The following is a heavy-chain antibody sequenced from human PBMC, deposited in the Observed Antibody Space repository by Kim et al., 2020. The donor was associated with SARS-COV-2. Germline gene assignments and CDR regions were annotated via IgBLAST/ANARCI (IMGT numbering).Heavy chain of an antibody. D-gene: IGHD1-26*01. CDR3: AKDANGSTDWYFDL. CDR1: GFTFSSYG. CDR2: IWYDGSNK. Sequence: GGSLRLSCEASGFTFSSYGMHWVRQAPGKGLEWVAVIWYDGSNKYYADSVKGRFTISRDNSKNTLYLQMNSLRAEDTAVYYCAKDANGSTDWYFDLWGRGTLVTVSS. J-gene: IGHJ2*01. V-gene: IGHV3-33*06.